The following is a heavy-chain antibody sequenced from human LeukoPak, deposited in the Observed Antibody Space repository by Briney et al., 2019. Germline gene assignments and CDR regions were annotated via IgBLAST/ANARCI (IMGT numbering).Heavy chain of an antibody. CDR3: AREGISYYFDY. Sequence: GGSLRLSCAASGFTFNDYYMSWIRQAPGKGPEWVSYISSSGSTIYYADPVKGRFTISRDNAKNSLYLQMNSLRAKDTAVYYCAREGISYYFDYWGQGTLVTVSS. CDR2: ISSSGSTI. J-gene: IGHJ4*02. V-gene: IGHV3-11*01. CDR1: GFTFNDYY. D-gene: IGHD3-3*02.